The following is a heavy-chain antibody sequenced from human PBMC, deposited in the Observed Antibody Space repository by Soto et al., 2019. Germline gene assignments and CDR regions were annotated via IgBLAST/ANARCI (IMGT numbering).Heavy chain of an antibody. J-gene: IGHJ4*02. Sequence: QVQLVESGGGVVQPGRSLRLSCAASGFTFSSYAMHWVRQAPGKGLEWVAVISYDGSNKYYADSVKGRFTISRDNSKNTLYLQMNCLRAEDTAVYYCARDDYDFWSGPSDYWGQGTLVTVSS. D-gene: IGHD3-3*01. V-gene: IGHV3-30-3*01. CDR2: ISYDGSNK. CDR1: GFTFSSYA. CDR3: ARDDYDFWSGPSDY.